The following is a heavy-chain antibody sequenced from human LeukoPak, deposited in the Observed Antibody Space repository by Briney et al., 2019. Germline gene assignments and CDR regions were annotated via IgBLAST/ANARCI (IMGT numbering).Heavy chain of an antibody. V-gene: IGHV5-51*01. Sequence: GESLKISCKGSGYSFTSYWIGWVRQMPGKGLEWMGIIYPGDSDTRYSPSFQGQVTISADKSISTAYLQWGSLKASDTAMYYCAAEQYSSSWLVAFDIWGQGTMVTVSS. CDR2: IYPGDSDT. CDR1: GYSFTSYW. CDR3: AAEQYSSSWLVAFDI. J-gene: IGHJ3*02. D-gene: IGHD6-13*01.